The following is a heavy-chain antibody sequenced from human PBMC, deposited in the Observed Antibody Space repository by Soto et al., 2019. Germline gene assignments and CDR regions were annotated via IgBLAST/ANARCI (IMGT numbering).Heavy chain of an antibody. CDR1: GFTFSSYA. CDR3: AKGHSPVSKSNWFDP. J-gene: IGHJ5*02. CDR2: ISGSGGST. D-gene: IGHD3-3*02. Sequence: GGSLRLSCAASGFTFSSYAMSWVRQAPGKGLEWVSAISGSGGSTYYADSVKGRFTISRDNSKNTLYLQMNSLRAEDTAVYYCAKGHSPVSKSNWFDPWGQGTLVTVSS. V-gene: IGHV3-23*01.